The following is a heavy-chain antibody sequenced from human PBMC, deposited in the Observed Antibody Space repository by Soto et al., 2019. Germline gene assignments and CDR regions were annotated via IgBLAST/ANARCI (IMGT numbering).Heavy chain of an antibody. J-gene: IGHJ4*02. CDR3: ARSTLRGYSQTYYFDY. CDR2: ISYDGSNK. D-gene: IGHD5-18*01. CDR1: GFTFSSYG. V-gene: IGHV3-30*03. Sequence: GGSLGLSCATSGFTFSSYGMHWVRQAPGKGLEWVAVISYDGSNKYYADSVKGRFTISIDNSKNTLYLQMNSLKASDTAMYYCARSTLRGYSQTYYFDYWGQGTMVTVSS.